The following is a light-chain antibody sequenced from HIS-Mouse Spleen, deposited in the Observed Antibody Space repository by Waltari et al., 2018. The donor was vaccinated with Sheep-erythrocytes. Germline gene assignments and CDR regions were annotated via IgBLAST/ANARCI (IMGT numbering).Light chain of an antibody. J-gene: IGLJ1*01. CDR1: TSDVGGCNY. CDR2: DVS. CDR3: CSYAGSYNHV. V-gene: IGLV2-11*02. Sequence: QSALTQPRPVSGSPGHAVTISCTGTTSDVGGCNYVPWFQQHPGKAPKLMLYDVSKRPSGVPDRFSGSKSGNTASLTISGLQAEDEADYYCCSYAGSYNHVFTTGTKVTVL.